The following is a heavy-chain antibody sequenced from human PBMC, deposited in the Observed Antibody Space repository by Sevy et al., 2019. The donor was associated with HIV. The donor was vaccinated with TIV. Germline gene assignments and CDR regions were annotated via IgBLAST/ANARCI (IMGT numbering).Heavy chain of an antibody. D-gene: IGHD1-26*01. CDR1: GGSISSSDYR. V-gene: IGHV4-39*01. Sequence: SETLSLTYIVSGGSISSSDYRWGWIRQPPGKGLQWIGTIYYTGTTYYNPSLKSRVTISVDTSKNQFSLKLSSVTAADTAMYYCARLGKVGSSSSYYYGLDVWGQGTTVTVSS. CDR3: ARLGKVGSSSSYYYGLDV. J-gene: IGHJ6*02. CDR2: IYYTGTT.